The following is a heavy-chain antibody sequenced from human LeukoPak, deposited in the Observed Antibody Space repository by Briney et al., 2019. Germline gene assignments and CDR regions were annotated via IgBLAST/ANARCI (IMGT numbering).Heavy chain of an antibody. CDR3: ARYGSGSYYHDY. V-gene: IGHV3-66*01. CDR2: IYSGGNT. D-gene: IGHD3-10*01. CDR1: GFTVSSNY. Sequence: GGSLRLSCAASGFTVSSNYMSWVRQAPGKGLEWVSVIYSGGNTYYADSVKGRFTISRDNSKNTLYLQMNSLRAEDTAVYYCARYGSGSYYHDYWGQGTLVTVPS. J-gene: IGHJ4*02.